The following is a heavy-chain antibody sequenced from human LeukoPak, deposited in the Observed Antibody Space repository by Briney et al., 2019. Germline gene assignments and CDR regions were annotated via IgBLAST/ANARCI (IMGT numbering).Heavy chain of an antibody. Sequence: PGGSLRLSCAASGFTFDDYDMSWVRQAPGKGLEWVSGINWNGGSTGYADSVKGRFTISRDNAKNSLYLQMNSLRAEDTALYYCARERVWFGHNRDAFDIWGQGTMVTVSS. J-gene: IGHJ3*02. D-gene: IGHD3-10*01. V-gene: IGHV3-20*04. CDR3: ARERVWFGHNRDAFDI. CDR2: INWNGGST. CDR1: GFTFDDYD.